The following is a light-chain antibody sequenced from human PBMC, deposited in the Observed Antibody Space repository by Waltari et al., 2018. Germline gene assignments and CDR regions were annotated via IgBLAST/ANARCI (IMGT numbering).Light chain of an antibody. Sequence: DVVMTQSPLSLPITPGQPASISCRSSQSLVHSNGNTYLSWYQQKPGQPPRRLIYEVSNQDSGVPDRFSGSGAGTDFTLKLSRVEAEDVGVYYCGQGTHLPFTFGPGTKLDIK. CDR1: QSLVHSNGNTY. CDR3: GQGTHLPFT. CDR2: EVS. J-gene: IGKJ3*01. V-gene: IGKV2-30*02.